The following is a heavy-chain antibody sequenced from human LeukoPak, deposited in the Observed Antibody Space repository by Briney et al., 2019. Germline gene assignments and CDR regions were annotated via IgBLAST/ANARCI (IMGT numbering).Heavy chain of an antibody. V-gene: IGHV3-49*04. CDR3: SRDQTPYY. CDR1: GFTFSSHG. Sequence: PGETLRLSCAASGFTFSSHGMNWVRQAPGKGLEWVGFIASKTYGGTAEYAASVKGRFTISRDDSKSIAYLQMNSLKTEDTAVYFCSRDQTPYYWGQGTLVTVSS. CDR2: IASKTYGGTA. J-gene: IGHJ4*02.